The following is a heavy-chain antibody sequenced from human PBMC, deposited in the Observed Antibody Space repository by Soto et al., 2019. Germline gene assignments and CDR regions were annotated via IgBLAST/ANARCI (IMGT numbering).Heavy chain of an antibody. CDR3: ARDGDWGNYYYYGMDV. D-gene: IGHD2-21*01. CDR2: IYYSGST. CDR1: GGSISSGDYY. J-gene: IGHJ6*02. V-gene: IGHV4-30-4*01. Sequence: QVQLQESGPGLVKPSQTLSLTCTVSGGSISSGDYYWSWIRQPPGKGLEWIGYIYYSGSTYYNPSLKSRVTISVDTSKNQFSLKLSSVTAADTAVYYCARDGDWGNYYYYGMDVWGQGTTVTVSS.